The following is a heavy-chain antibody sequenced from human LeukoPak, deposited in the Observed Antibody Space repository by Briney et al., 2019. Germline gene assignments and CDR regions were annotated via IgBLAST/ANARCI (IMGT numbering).Heavy chain of an antibody. CDR2: IYYRGTT. CDR3: AVHRCPGLYFDCGPFDS. D-gene: IGHD3-9*01. Sequence: SETLSLTCTVSGGSISSINYYWGWIRQPPGKGLEWLGTIYYRGTTYYSRTRLRRRALSVDISKNQFSLKLHSVTAADTAVYYCAVHRCPGLYFDCGPFDSWGQGTPDAVSS. CDR1: GGSISSINYY. J-gene: IGHJ4*02. V-gene: IGHV4-39*01.